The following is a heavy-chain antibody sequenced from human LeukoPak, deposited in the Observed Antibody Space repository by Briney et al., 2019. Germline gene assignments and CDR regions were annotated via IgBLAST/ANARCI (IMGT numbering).Heavy chain of an antibody. CDR2: ISYDGSNK. Sequence: GGSLRLSCAASGFTFSSYTIHWVRQARDKGLEWVTIISYDGSNKYYADSVKGRFTISRDNSKNTLYLQMNSLRAEDTAVYYCARGGQGYDLNWFDPWGQGTLVTVSS. J-gene: IGHJ5*02. V-gene: IGHV3-30-3*01. CDR1: GFTFSSYT. D-gene: IGHD3-3*01. CDR3: ARGGQGYDLNWFDP.